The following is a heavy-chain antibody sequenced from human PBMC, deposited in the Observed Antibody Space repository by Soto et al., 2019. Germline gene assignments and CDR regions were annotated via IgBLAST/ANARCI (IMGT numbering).Heavy chain of an antibody. CDR1: GGSFRSYA. J-gene: IGHJ5*02. CDR3: ARTANWDWFAP. D-gene: IGHD3-16*01. CDR2: ISLIRGTA. Sequence: QVQLVQSGTEMKKPGSSVKVSCKASGGSFRSYAISWVRQAPGQGLEWMGGISLIRGTATYAQRFQGRVTISADESTSTAYVDLNNLTSEDAAIYDCARTANWDWFAPWGQGTLVTVSS. V-gene: IGHV1-69*01.